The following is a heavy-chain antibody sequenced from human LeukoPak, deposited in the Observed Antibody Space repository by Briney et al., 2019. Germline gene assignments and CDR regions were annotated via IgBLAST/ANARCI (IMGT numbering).Heavy chain of an antibody. J-gene: IGHJ4*02. CDR2: INSDVSST. CDR1: GFTLSRYW. CDR3: ARGSSWNDY. Sequence: GGSLRLSCAASGFTLSRYWMHWVRQAPGKGLVWVSRINSDVSSTSYADSVEGRCTISRDNAKNTLYLQMNSLRAEDTAVYYCARGSSWNDYWGQGTLVTVSS. D-gene: IGHD6-13*01. V-gene: IGHV3-74*01.